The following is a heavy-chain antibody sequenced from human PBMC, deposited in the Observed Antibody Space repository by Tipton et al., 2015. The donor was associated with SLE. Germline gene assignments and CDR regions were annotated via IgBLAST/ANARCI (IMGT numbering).Heavy chain of an antibody. Sequence: QSGAEVKKPGASVRVSCKTSGYSFADYDITWVRQAPGQRPEWMGWISAYNGNTNYAQNLQGRVSMTTDTSTTTAYMELRNLRSDDTAVYYCATQPPYSGTWYFDYWGQGTLVTVSS. CDR2: ISAYNGNT. V-gene: IGHV1-18*01. CDR1: GYSFADYD. J-gene: IGHJ4*02. D-gene: IGHD6-13*01. CDR3: ATQPPYSGTWYFDY.